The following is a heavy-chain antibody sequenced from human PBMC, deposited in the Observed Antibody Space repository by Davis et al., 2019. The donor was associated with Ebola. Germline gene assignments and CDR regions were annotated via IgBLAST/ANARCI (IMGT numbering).Heavy chain of an antibody. CDR1: GFTFSSYS. D-gene: IGHD5-12*01. CDR3: SRDVEDSAIISYGLDV. Sequence: PGGSLRLSCAASGFTFSSYSMNWVRQAPGEGLEWVSYISGSSSTVYNADSVKGRFTISRDNAKNSLYLQMNSLRDEDTAVYYCSRDVEDSAIISYGLDVWGQGTTVTVSS. V-gene: IGHV3-48*02. J-gene: IGHJ6*02. CDR2: ISGSSSTV.